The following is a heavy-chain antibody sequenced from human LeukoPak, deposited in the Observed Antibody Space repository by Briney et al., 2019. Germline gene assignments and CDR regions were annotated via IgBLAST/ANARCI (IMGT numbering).Heavy chain of an antibody. V-gene: IGHV3-74*01. CDR2: ISSDGRNT. J-gene: IGHJ4*02. D-gene: IGHD4-23*01. Sequence: GGSLRLSCAASGFAFSSHWMHWVRQVPGKGLVWLSRISSDGRNTIYADSVEGRFTISRDNVKNTLYLQMNSLRAEDTAVYYCTRDLMDFDYGDKGGNYWGQGTLVTVSS. CDR3: TRDLMDFDYGDKGGNY. CDR1: GFAFSSHW.